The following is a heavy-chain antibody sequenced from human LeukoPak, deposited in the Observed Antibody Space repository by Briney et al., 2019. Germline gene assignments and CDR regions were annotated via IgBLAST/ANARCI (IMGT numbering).Heavy chain of an antibody. Sequence: GSLTLSCAASGFTFSNAWMSWVRQAPGKGLEWVGRIKSKTDGGTTDYAAPVKGRFTISRDDSKNTLYLQMNSLKTEDTAVYYCTTDEITMIVVVISDDAFDIWGQGTMVTASS. CDR1: GFTFSNAW. D-gene: IGHD3-22*01. CDR3: TTDEITMIVVVISDDAFDI. CDR2: IKSKTDGGTT. V-gene: IGHV3-15*01. J-gene: IGHJ3*02.